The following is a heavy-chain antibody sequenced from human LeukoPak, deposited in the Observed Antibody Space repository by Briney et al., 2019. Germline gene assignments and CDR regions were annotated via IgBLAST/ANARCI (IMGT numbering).Heavy chain of an antibody. CDR1: GFTVSNNY. CDR3: ARTLVETPIYDAFDI. CDR2: IDNTGGT. J-gene: IGHJ3*02. Sequence: AGSLRLSCAASGFTVSNNYMSWVRQAPGKGLVWVSIIDNTGGTYYADSMKGRFIISRDNSENTLFLQMNSLRTEDTAVYYCARTLVETPIYDAFDIWGQGTKVTVSS. D-gene: IGHD2-2*02. V-gene: IGHV3-53*01.